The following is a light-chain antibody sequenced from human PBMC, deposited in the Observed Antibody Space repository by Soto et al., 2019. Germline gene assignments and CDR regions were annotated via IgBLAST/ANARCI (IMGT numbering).Light chain of an antibody. V-gene: IGKV1-39*01. J-gene: IGKJ2*01. CDR3: QQTYNSPHT. CDR2: VAS. CDR1: QSISNY. Sequence: DIQMTQSPSSLSASVGDRVIITCRASQSISNYLNWYQQKPGKAPRLLIYVASSLQGGVPSRFSGSGSGTDFALTISSLQPEDFAAYSCQQTYNSPHTFGQGTKVDIK.